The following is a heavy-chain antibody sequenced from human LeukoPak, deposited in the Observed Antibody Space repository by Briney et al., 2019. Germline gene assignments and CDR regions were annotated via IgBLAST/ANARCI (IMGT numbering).Heavy chain of an antibody. Sequence: GGSLRLSCVASGLPFSSYSMNWVRQAPGKGLEWVSYISSGSSVRYYADSVKGRFTISRDNAKNSLYLQMNSLRVEDTAAYYCAREDSGVLDYWGQGTLVTVSS. CDR1: GLPFSSYS. CDR2: ISSGSSVR. V-gene: IGHV3-48*01. CDR3: AREDSGVLDY. D-gene: IGHD3-10*01. J-gene: IGHJ4*02.